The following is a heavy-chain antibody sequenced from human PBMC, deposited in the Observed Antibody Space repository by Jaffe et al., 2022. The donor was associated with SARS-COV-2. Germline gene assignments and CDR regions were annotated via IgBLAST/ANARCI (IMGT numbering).Heavy chain of an antibody. CDR1: DGSIGSSSYY. Sequence: QLQLQESGPGLVKPSETLSLTCTVSDGSIGSSSYYWGWVRQPPGKGLEWIGSIHYSGSTYYNPSLKSRLTITVDTYKSQFSLKLSSVTAADTAVYYCARHGYCSSSSCYAQRALDSWGQGTLVTVSS. CDR3: ARHGYCSSSSCYAQRALDS. V-gene: IGHV4-39*01. J-gene: IGHJ4*02. CDR2: IHYSGST. D-gene: IGHD2-2*01.